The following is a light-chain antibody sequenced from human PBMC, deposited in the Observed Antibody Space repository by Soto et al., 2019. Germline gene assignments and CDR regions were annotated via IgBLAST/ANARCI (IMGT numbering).Light chain of an antibody. CDR1: SSDVGGFDH. CDR2: DVS. J-gene: IGLJ1*01. CDR3: NSFTTTNTYV. Sequence: QSALTQPASVSGSPGQSITISCTGASSDVGGFDHVSWYQQHPGKVPRLLIYDVSSRPSGVSDRVSGSKSGNTASLTISGLQAEDEADYYFNSFTTTNTYVFGTGTKLTVL. V-gene: IGLV2-14*03.